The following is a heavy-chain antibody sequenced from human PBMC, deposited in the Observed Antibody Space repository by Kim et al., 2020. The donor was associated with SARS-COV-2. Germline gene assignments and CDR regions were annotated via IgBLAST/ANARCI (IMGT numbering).Heavy chain of an antibody. J-gene: IGHJ4*02. Sequence: GGSLRLSCAASGFTFSSYGMHWVRQAPGKGLEWVAVIWYDGSNKYYADSVKGRFTISRDNSKNTLYLQMNSLRAEDTAVYYCARDLMVRGGDYFDYWGQGTLVTVSS. D-gene: IGHD3-10*01. CDR1: GFTFSSYG. V-gene: IGHV3-33*01. CDR3: ARDLMVRGGDYFDY. CDR2: IWYDGSNK.